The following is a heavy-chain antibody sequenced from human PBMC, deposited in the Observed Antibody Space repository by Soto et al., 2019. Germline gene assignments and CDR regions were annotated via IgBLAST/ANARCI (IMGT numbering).Heavy chain of an antibody. D-gene: IGHD2-21*02. V-gene: IGHV3-48*01. Sequence: SLRLSCAAAGLTFREFRTGWVRQAPERRLEWIAHIKTRDASTTATYYADSVKGRFTISRDDAKTSLFLELTSLRGDDTAVYFCARQVYTVGTPFDYWGQGTLVTVSS. CDR3: ARQVYTVGTPFDY. CDR1: GLTFREFR. CDR2: IKTRDASTTAT. J-gene: IGHJ4*02.